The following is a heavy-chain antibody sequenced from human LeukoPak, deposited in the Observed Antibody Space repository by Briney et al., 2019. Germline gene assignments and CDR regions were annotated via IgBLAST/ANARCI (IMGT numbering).Heavy chain of an antibody. Sequence: GESLKISCKGSGYTFTTYWVGWVRQMPGKGLEWMGIIDPGDSDTRYSPSFQGQVTISADKSISTAYLQWSSLKASDTAMYYCARMDAAMVMVNWGQGTLVTVSS. V-gene: IGHV5-51*01. CDR3: ARMDAAMVMVN. J-gene: IGHJ4*02. D-gene: IGHD5-18*01. CDR1: GYTFTTYW. CDR2: IDPGDSDT.